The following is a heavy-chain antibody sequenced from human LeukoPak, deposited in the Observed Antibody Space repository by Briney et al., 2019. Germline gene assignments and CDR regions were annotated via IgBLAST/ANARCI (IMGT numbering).Heavy chain of an antibody. CDR1: GFASRSSW. D-gene: IGHD5-12*01. V-gene: IGHV3-74*01. J-gene: IGHJ4*02. CDR3: ARDPGCRAYD. CDR2: INNDGSAT. Sequence: GGSLSHSCAASGFASRSSWTHWVRQGPGKGLVWVSRINNDGSATTYADSVKGRFTISRDTTKNTVFLQMNSLRAEDTAVYYCARDPGCRAYDWGQGTLVIVSS.